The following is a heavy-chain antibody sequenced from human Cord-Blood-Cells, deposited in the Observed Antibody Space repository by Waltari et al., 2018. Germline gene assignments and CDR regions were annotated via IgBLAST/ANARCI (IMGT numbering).Heavy chain of an antibody. V-gene: IGHV4-34*01. CDR2: INHSGST. CDR1: GGSCSGYY. Sequence: QVQLQQSGAGLLKPSETLSLTCAVYGGSCSGYYWSWIRQPPGKGLEWIGEINHSGSTNYNPSLKSRVTISVDTSKNQFSLKLSSVTAADTAVYYCARGAPGVGAPFDYWGQGTLVTVSS. D-gene: IGHD1-26*01. J-gene: IGHJ4*02. CDR3: ARGAPGVGAPFDY.